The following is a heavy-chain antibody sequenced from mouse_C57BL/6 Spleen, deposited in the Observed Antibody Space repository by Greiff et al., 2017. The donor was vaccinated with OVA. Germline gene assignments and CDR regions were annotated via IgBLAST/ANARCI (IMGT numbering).Heavy chain of an antibody. V-gene: IGHV1-80*01. CDR3: ARSLDYYAMDY. CDR1: GYAFSSYW. Sequence: QVQLQQSGAELVKPGASVKISCKASGYAFSSYWMNWVKQRPGKGLEWIGQIYPGDGDTNYNGKFKGKATLTADKSSSTAYMQLSSLTSEDSAVYFCARSLDYYAMDYWGQGTSVTVSS. CDR2: IYPGDGDT. J-gene: IGHJ4*01.